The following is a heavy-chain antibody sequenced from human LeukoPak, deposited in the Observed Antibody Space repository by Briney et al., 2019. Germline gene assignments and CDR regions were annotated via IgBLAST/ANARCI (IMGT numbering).Heavy chain of an antibody. CDR3: AKDGGSSGSYSDY. Sequence: GGSLRLSCAASGFTFSSSAMSWVRQAPGKGLDWVSVISGSGGSTYYADSVKGRFTISRDNSKNTLYLQMNSLRAEDTAVYYCAKDGGSSGSYSDYWGQGTLVTVSS. D-gene: IGHD1-26*01. J-gene: IGHJ4*02. CDR1: GFTFSSSA. CDR2: ISGSGGST. V-gene: IGHV3-23*01.